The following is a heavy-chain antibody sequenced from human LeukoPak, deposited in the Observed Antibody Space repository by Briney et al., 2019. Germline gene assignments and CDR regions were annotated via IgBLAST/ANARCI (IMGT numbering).Heavy chain of an antibody. V-gene: IGHV3-15*01. CDR3: TTDRDGITFGGVIVPYFDY. D-gene: IGHD3-16*02. CDR1: GFTFSSYA. CDR2: IKTKTDGGTT. Sequence: PGGSLRLSCAASGFTFSSYAMSWVRQAPGKGLEWVGRIKTKTDGGTTDYAAPVKGRFTISRDDSKNTLYLQMNSLKTEDTAVYYCTTDRDGITFGGVIVPYFDYWGQGTLVTVSS. J-gene: IGHJ4*02.